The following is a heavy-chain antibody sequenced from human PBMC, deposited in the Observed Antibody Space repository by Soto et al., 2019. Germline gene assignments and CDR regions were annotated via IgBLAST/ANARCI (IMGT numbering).Heavy chain of an antibody. D-gene: IGHD3-3*01. V-gene: IGHV2-5*02. CDR1: GFSLSTSGVG. CDR2: IYWDDDK. J-gene: IGHJ3*02. Sequence: QITLKESGPTLVTPTQTLTLTCTFSGFSLSTSGVGVGWIRQPPGKALEWLALIYWDDDKRYSPSLKSRLTITKDTSKNQVVLTMTNMDPVDTATYYCAHRRNSRFLEWSLGLFDIWGQGKIVTFAS. CDR3: AHRRNSRFLEWSLGLFDI.